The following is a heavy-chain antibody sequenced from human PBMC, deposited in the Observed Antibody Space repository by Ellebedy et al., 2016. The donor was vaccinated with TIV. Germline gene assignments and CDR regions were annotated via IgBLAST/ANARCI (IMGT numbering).Heavy chain of an antibody. V-gene: IGHV3-43*02. CDR3: AKDQIGATSRDPFYGMDV. J-gene: IGHJ6*02. CDR1: GFTFADFA. Sequence: GESLKISCAASGFTFADFAMHWVRQVPGKGLEWVSVITRDVTSTYYADSVKGRFTISRDNSKNSLYLQMNSLRSEDTAFYYCAKDQIGATSRDPFYGMDVWGPGTTVTVSS. D-gene: IGHD1-26*01. CDR2: ITRDVTST.